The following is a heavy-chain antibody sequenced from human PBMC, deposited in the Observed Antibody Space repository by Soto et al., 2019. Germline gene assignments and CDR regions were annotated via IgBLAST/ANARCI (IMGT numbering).Heavy chain of an antibody. Sequence: QVQLVESGGGVVQPGRSLRLSCADTGFTFSSNAMHWVRQAPGKGLEWVAAISYDGSNKHYADSVKGRFTISRDNSKNTLYLQMNSLRAEDTAVYYCARAVVVTATPDYWGQGTLVTVSS. CDR1: GFTFSSNA. V-gene: IGHV3-30-3*01. CDR3: ARAVVVTATPDY. D-gene: IGHD2-15*01. J-gene: IGHJ4*02. CDR2: ISYDGSNK.